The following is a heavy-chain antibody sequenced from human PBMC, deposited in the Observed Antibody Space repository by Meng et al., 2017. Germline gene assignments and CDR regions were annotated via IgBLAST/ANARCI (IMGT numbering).Heavy chain of an antibody. J-gene: IGHJ4*02. D-gene: IGHD5-24*01. CDR1: GYSISSGYY. CDR2: IYHSGST. CDR3: AREMATITG. V-gene: IGHV4-38-2*02. Sequence: SETLSPTCAVSGYSISSGYYWGWIRQPPGKGLEWIGSIYHSGSTYYNPSLKSRVTISVDTSKNQFSLKLSSVTAADTAVYYCAREMATITGWGQGTLVTVSS.